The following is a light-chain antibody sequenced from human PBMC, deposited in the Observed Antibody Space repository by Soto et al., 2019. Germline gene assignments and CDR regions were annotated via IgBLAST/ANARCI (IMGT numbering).Light chain of an antibody. Sequence: EIVMTQSPATMSVSPGERATLSCRASQSVSSNLAWYQQKPCQAPRLHIYGASTRATGTPARFSGSASGTEFTLTVSSVQSEDFAVYYCQQYNNWPRWTFGKGTKVEIK. V-gene: IGKV3-15*01. CDR2: GAS. J-gene: IGKJ1*01. CDR3: QQYNNWPRWT. CDR1: QSVSSN.